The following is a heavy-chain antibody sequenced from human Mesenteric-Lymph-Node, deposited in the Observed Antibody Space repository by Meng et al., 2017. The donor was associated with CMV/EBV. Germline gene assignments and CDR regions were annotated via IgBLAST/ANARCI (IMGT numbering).Heavy chain of an antibody. V-gene: IGHV4-34*01. CDR3: ARGRDLVPAAYYYYYYYGMDV. CDR2: INHSGST. D-gene: IGHD2-2*01. CDR1: GGSFSGYY. J-gene: IGHJ6*02. Sequence: SETLSLTCAVYGGSFSGYYWSWIRQPPGKGLEWIGEINHSGSTNYNPSLKSRVTISVDTSKNQFSLKLSSVTAADTAVYYCARGRDLVPAAYYYYYYYGMDVWGQGTLVTVSS.